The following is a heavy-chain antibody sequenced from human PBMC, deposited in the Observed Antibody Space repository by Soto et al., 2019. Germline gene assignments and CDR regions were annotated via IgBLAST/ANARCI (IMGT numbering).Heavy chain of an antibody. CDR2: IYHSGST. J-gene: IGHJ4*02. CDR1: GYSISSGYY. Sequence: SETLSLTCAVSGYSISSGYYWGWIRQPPGKGLEWIGSIYHSGSTYYNPSLKSRVTISVDTSKNQFSLKLSSGTAADTAVYYWARYAAAGKRFDYWGQGTQVTVSS. CDR3: ARYAAAGKRFDY. V-gene: IGHV4-38-2*01. D-gene: IGHD6-13*01.